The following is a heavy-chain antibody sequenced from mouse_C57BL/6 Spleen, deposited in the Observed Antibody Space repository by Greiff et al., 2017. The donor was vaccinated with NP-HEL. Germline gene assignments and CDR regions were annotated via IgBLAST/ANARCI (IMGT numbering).Heavy chain of an antibody. V-gene: IGHV5-17*01. Sequence: EVQLVESGGGLVKPGGSLKLSCAASGFTFSDYGMHWVRQAPEKGLEWVAYISSGSSTIYYADTVKGRFTISRDNAKNTLFLQMTSLRSEDTAMDYGASPTGTSWFAYWGQGTLVTVSA. CDR1: GFTFSDYG. CDR3: ASPTGTSWFAY. J-gene: IGHJ3*01. CDR2: ISSGSSTI. D-gene: IGHD4-1*02.